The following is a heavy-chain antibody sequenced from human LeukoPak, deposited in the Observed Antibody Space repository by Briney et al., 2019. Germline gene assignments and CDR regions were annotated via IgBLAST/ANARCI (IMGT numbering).Heavy chain of an antibody. CDR2: IRYDGSNK. D-gene: IGHD3-10*02. CDR3: ARLYVPEEHNPAWYEAH. CDR1: GFTFSSYG. V-gene: IGHV3-30*02. Sequence: GGSLRLSCAASGFTFSSYGMHWVRQAPGKGLEWVAFIRYDGSNKYYADSVKGRFTISRDNAKSTAFLQMKSLRAEDTGIYYCARLYVPEEHNPAWYEAHWGQGILVTVSS. J-gene: IGHJ4*02.